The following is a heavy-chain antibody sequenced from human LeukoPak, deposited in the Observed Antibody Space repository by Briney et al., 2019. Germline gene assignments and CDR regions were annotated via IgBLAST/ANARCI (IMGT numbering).Heavy chain of an antibody. D-gene: IGHD2-2*01. CDR3: ARGNIVVVPAAMGFDY. J-gene: IGHJ4*02. Sequence: SETLSLTCTVSGGSISSYYWSWIRQPPGKGLEWIGYIYYSGSTNYNPSLKGRVTISVDTSKNQFSLKLSSVTAADTAVYYCARGNIVVVPAAMGFDYWGQGTLVTVSS. CDR2: IYYSGST. V-gene: IGHV4-59*01. CDR1: GGSISSYY.